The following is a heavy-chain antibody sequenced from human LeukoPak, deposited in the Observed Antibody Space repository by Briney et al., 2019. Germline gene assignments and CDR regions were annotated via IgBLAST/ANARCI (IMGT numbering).Heavy chain of an antibody. Sequence: GGSLRLSCTGSGFTFGDHAMSWVRQAPGKGLEWVGFIRSKAYRGTTEYAASVRGRFTISRDDSASITYLQMSSLKTEDTAVYYCARGPIQLWIHNAMDVWGQGTTVTVSS. D-gene: IGHD5-18*01. CDR1: GFTFGDHA. V-gene: IGHV3-49*04. CDR2: IRSKAYRGTT. J-gene: IGHJ6*02. CDR3: ARGPIQLWIHNAMDV.